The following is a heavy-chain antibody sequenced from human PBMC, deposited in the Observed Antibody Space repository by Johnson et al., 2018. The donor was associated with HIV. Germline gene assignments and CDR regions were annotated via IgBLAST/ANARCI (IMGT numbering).Heavy chain of an antibody. J-gene: IGHJ3*02. CDR3: ARDMMGNSDDAFDI. CDR1: GFTFSSYD. V-gene: IGHV3-13*01. CDR2: IGTAGDT. D-gene: IGHD3-16*01. Sequence: VQLVESGGGVVQPGRSLRLSCAASGFTFSSYDMHWVRQATGKGLEWVSAIGTAGDTYYPGSVKGRFTISRENAKNTLYLQMNSLRAEDTAVYYCARDMMGNSDDAFDIWGQGTMVTVSS.